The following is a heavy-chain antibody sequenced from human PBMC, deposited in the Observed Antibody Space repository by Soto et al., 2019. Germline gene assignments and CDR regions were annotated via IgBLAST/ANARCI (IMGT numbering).Heavy chain of an antibody. CDR2: IYHSGST. CDR3: AAGGGLPRYY. J-gene: IGHJ4*02. CDR1: GGSISSGGYS. D-gene: IGHD5-12*01. V-gene: IGHV4-30-2*01. Sequence: QLQLQESGSGLVKPSQTLSLTCAVSGGSISSGGYSWSWIRQPPGKGLEWIGYIYHSGSTYYNPSRKSRVTTSVDRSKNQFSLKLSSVPAADTAVYYCAAGGGLPRYYWGQGTLVTVSS.